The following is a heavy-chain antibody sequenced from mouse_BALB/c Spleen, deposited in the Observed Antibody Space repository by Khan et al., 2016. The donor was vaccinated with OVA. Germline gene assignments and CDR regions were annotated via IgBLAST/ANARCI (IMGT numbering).Heavy chain of an antibody. CDR1: GYTFTDYA. V-gene: IGHV1S137*01. CDR2: ISTNYGDA. CDR3: VRGGKFAY. Sequence: QVQLKESGAELVRPGVSVKISCKASGYTFTDYAMHWVKQRHAKSLEWIGVISTNYGDADYNQKFQGKASMTVDRSSSTAYMELARLTSEDSAIYDCVRGGKFAYWGKGTLVTVSA. J-gene: IGHJ3*01. D-gene: IGHD1-1*02.